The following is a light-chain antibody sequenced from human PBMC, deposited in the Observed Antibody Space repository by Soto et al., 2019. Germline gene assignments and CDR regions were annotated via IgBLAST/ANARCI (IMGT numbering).Light chain of an antibody. Sequence: QSALTQPASVSGSPGQSITISCTGTSSDVGGYNYVSWYQQHPGKAPKLMIYEVSNRPSEVSNRFSGSKSGNTASLTISGLQAEDEADYYCSSYTSSSTLGHVVFGGGTKLTVL. CDR1: SSDVGGYNY. J-gene: IGLJ2*01. V-gene: IGLV2-14*01. CDR3: SSYTSSSTLGHVV. CDR2: EVS.